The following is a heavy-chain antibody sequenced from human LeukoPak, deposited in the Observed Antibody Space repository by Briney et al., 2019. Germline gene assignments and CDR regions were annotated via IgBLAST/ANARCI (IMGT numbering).Heavy chain of an antibody. D-gene: IGHD2-15*01. CDR2: INPNSGGT. CDR1: GYTFTGYY. J-gene: IGHJ5*02. Sequence: GASVKVSCKASGYTFTGYYMHWVRQAPGQGLEWMGWINPNSGGTNYAQKFQGRVTMTRDTSISTAYMELSRLRSDDTAVYYCARVRPRLLHGGFDPWGQGTLVTVSS. V-gene: IGHV1-2*02. CDR3: ARVRPRLLHGGFDP.